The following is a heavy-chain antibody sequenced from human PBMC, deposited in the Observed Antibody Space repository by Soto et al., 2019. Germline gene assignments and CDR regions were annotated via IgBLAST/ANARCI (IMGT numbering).Heavy chain of an antibody. Sequence: QVQLVQSGAEVKKPGSSVKVSCKASGDTFSSYAISWVRQAPGQWLEWMGGIIPIFGTANYAQKCQGRVTFTADESRSTAYMELSSMRSENMAVYYCARDGSGYRSRASPMDVWGKGTTVTVSS. CDR2: IIPIFGTA. J-gene: IGHJ6*03. V-gene: IGHV1-69*01. CDR1: GDTFSSYA. D-gene: IGHD3-22*01. CDR3: ARDGSGYRSRASPMDV.